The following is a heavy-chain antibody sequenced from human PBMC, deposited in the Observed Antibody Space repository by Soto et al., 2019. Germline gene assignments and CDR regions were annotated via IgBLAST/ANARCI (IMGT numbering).Heavy chain of an antibody. CDR3: ARLALRFHGAFDI. J-gene: IGHJ3*02. CDR1: GGSFSGYY. Sequence: QVQLQQWGAGLLKPSETLSLTCAVYGGSFSGYYWSWIRQPPGKGLEWIGEINHSGSTNYNPSLTRRVTISVDTSTNQFSLKLSSVTAADTAVYYCARLALRFHGAFDIWGQGTMVTVSS. CDR2: INHSGST. D-gene: IGHD3-3*01. V-gene: IGHV4-34*01.